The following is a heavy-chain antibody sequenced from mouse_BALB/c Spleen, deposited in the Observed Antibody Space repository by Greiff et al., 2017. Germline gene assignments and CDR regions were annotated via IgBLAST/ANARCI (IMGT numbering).Heavy chain of an antibody. Sequence: VQLKQSGAELVKPGASVKLSCTASGFNIKDTYMHWVKQRPEQGLEWIGRIDPANGNTKYDPKFQGKATITADTSSNTAYLQLSSLTSEDTAVYYCARGSSYGGYYAMDYWGQGTSVTVSS. CDR2: IDPANGNT. V-gene: IGHV14-3*02. D-gene: IGHD1-1*01. CDR3: ARGSSYGGYYAMDY. J-gene: IGHJ4*01. CDR1: GFNIKDTY.